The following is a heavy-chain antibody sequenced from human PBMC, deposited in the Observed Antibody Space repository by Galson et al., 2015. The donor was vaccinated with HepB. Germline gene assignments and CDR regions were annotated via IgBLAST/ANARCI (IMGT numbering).Heavy chain of an antibody. CDR2: IKSKTDGETT. CDR1: GFPFNNAR. CDR3: TTDVYYSTYWSWLDP. V-gene: IGHV3-15*01. Sequence: SLRLSCAASGFPFNNARMTWVRQAPGMGLEWVGRIKSKTDGETTDYAAPVKGRFTISRDDSKNRLYLQMNSLKPEDTAVYYCTTDVYYSTYWSWLDPWGQGTLVTVSS. J-gene: IGHJ5*02. D-gene: IGHD2-8*02.